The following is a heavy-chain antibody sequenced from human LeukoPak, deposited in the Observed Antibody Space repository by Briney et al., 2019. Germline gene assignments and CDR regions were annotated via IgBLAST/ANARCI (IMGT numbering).Heavy chain of an antibody. CDR3: VRELGGYYDY. D-gene: IGHD3-22*01. CDR2: ISSSGSTI. CDR1: GFTFSSYE. Sequence: PGGSLRLSCAASGFTFSSYEMNWVRQAPGKGLEWVSYISSSGSTIYYADSVKGRFTISRDNAKNSLYLQMNSLRAEDTAVYYCVRELGGYYDYWGQGTLVTVSS. V-gene: IGHV3-48*03. J-gene: IGHJ4*02.